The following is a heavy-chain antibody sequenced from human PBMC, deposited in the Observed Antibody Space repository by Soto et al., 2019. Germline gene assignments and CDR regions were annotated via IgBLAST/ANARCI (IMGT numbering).Heavy chain of an antibody. Sequence: ASAKISSHVSGYTLTELSMHWVRQATGKGLEWMGGFDPEDGETIYAQKFQGGVTMTEDTSTDTAYMELSSLRSEDTAVYYCAIAVGYCTNGVCYLARREYNWFDPWGQGTLVTVSS. CDR3: AIAVGYCTNGVCYLARREYNWFDP. J-gene: IGHJ5*02. D-gene: IGHD2-8*01. CDR1: GYTLTELS. V-gene: IGHV1-24*01. CDR2: FDPEDGET.